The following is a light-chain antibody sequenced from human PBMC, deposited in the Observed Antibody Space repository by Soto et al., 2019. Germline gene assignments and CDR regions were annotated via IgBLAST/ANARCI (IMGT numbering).Light chain of an antibody. CDR1: QNVNTN. Sequence: EIVMTQSPATLSVSPGERATLSCRASQNVNTNLAWYQQKLGQAPRLLIFGASTRATGVPARFSGSGSGTEFALTISSLQPDDFAVYYCQQYTNRPPWTFGQGTKVDMK. V-gene: IGKV3-15*01. J-gene: IGKJ1*01. CDR2: GAS. CDR3: QQYTNRPPWT.